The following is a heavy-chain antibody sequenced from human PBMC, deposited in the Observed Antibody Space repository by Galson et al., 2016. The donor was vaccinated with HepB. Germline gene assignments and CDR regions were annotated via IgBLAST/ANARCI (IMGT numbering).Heavy chain of an antibody. V-gene: IGHV5-51*01. J-gene: IGHJ5*02. Sequence: QSGAEVKKAGESLKISCKGSGYNFANYWIGWVRQMPGKGLEYMGLIFPRDSDTRYGPSFQGQVTISVDRSINTAYLHWSSLKTSDTAIYYCARRAFKNYDANGYVGRWFDPWGQGTLVTVSS. CDR3: ARRAFKNYDANGYVGRWFDP. CDR2: IFPRDSDT. CDR1: GYNFANYW. D-gene: IGHD3-16*01.